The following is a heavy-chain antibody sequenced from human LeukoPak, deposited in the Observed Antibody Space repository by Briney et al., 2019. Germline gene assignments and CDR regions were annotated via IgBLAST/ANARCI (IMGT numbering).Heavy chain of an antibody. CDR1: GGSFSGHY. D-gene: IGHD5-24*01. Sequence: PSETLSLTCAIYGGSFSGHYWSWIRQPPGKGLEWIGEINHTGSTNYNPSLESRVTISGDTSKNQFSLKLSSVTAADTALYYCAREGGGYTTPYYFDYWGKGTTVTVSS. CDR2: INHTGST. CDR3: AREGGGYTTPYYFDY. V-gene: IGHV4-34*01. J-gene: IGHJ4*03.